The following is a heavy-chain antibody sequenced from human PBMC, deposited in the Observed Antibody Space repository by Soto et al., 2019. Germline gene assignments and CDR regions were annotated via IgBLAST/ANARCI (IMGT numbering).Heavy chain of an antibody. J-gene: IGHJ4*02. D-gene: IGHD3-10*01. CDR3: ARVGLWFGELFDY. CDR2: IYHSGST. V-gene: IGHV4-38-2*01. CDR1: GYSISSGYY. Sequence: SETLFLTCAVSGYSISSGYYWGWIRQPPGKGLEWIGSIYHSGSTYYNPSLKSRVTISVDTSKNQFSLKLSSVTAADTAVYYCARVGLWFGELFDYWGQGTLVTAPQ.